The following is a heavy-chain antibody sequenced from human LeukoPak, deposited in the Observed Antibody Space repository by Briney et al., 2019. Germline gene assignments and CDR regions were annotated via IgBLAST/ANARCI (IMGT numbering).Heavy chain of an antibody. CDR3: ARVRPPGAFDI. CDR1: GFTFSSYA. J-gene: IGHJ3*02. Sequence: EGSLRLSCAASGFTFSSYAMHWVRQAPGKGLEGVAVISYDGSNKYYADSVKGRFTISRDNSKNTLYLQMNSLRAEDTAVYYCARVRPPGAFDIWGQGTMVTVSS. V-gene: IGHV3-30-3*01. CDR2: ISYDGSNK.